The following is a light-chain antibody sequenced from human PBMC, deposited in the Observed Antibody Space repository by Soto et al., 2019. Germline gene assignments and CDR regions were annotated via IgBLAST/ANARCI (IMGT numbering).Light chain of an antibody. Sequence: QSALTQPPSVSGTPEQRVTISCSGSNSNIGNTYIYWYRQVPGTAPKLLIYKSVERPSGVPDRFSASKSGNSASLAISGLRFEDEADYYCSTWDDRMSRVVFGGGTKLTVL. CDR2: KSV. J-gene: IGLJ3*02. CDR3: STWDDRMSRVV. V-gene: IGLV1-47*01. CDR1: NSNIGNTY.